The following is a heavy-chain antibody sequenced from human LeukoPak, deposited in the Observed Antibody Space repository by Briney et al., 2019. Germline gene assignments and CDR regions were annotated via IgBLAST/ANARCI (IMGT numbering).Heavy chain of an antibody. Sequence: SETLSLTCTVSGGSISSYYWSWIRQHPGKGLEWIGYIYYSGSTYYNPSLKSRVTISVDTSKNQFSLKLSSVTAADTAVYYCARTSSTSHEVDYWGQGTLVTVSS. CDR2: IYYSGST. V-gene: IGHV4-59*06. CDR3: ARTSSTSHEVDY. J-gene: IGHJ4*02. CDR1: GGSISSYY. D-gene: IGHD2-2*01.